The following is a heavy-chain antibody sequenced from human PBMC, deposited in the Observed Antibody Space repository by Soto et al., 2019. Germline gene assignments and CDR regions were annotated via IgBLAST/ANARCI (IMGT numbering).Heavy chain of an antibody. Sequence: GASVKVSCKASDYTFTSYGISWVRQAPGQGLEWMGWISAYNGNTNYAQKLQGRVTMTTDTSTSTAYMELRSLRSDDTAGYYCARERGIVVVPAARNYYYYGMDVWGQGTTVTVSS. J-gene: IGHJ6*02. V-gene: IGHV1-18*01. D-gene: IGHD2-2*01. CDR2: ISAYNGNT. CDR1: DYTFTSYG. CDR3: ARERGIVVVPAARNYYYYGMDV.